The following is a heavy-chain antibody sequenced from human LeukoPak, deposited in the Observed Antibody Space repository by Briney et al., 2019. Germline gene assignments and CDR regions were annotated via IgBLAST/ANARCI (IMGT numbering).Heavy chain of an antibody. D-gene: IGHD4-11*01. V-gene: IGHV1-18*01. CDR2: ISAYNGNT. CDR1: GYTFTSYG. CDR3: ARFETHDYSLDY. Sequence: ASVKVSCKASGYTFTSYGISWVRQAPGQGLEWMGWISAYNGNTNYAQKLQGRVTITRDTSANTVYMELSSLRSEDTAFYYCARFETHDYSLDYWGQGILVTVSS. J-gene: IGHJ4*02.